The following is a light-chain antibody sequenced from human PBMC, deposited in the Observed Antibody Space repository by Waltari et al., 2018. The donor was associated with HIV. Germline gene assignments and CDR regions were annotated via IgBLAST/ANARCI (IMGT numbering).Light chain of an antibody. J-gene: IGLJ2*01. CDR1: HLGSKT. V-gene: IGLV3-21*04. CDR3: QVWDSSSGVV. Sequence: SYVLTQSPAVPVAPGKTARITCGGNHLGSKTVHWYQQKPGQAPVLVIYYDSDRPSGIPERFSGSNSGNTATLTISGVEAGDEAGYYCQVWDSSSGVVFGGGTRLTVL. CDR2: YDS.